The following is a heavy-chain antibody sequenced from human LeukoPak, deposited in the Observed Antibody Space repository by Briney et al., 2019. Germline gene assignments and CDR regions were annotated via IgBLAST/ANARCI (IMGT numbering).Heavy chain of an antibody. J-gene: IGHJ4*02. CDR3: ARGWRDYGDYVYYFDY. D-gene: IGHD4-17*01. Sequence: GASVKVSCKTSGYTFTDYYMHWVRQAPGQGLEWMGWINPNSGGTNYAQNFQGRVTMTRDTSTSTAYMEVSRLRSDDTAVYYCARGWRDYGDYVYYFDYWGQGTLVTVSS. V-gene: IGHV1-2*02. CDR2: INPNSGGT. CDR1: GYTFTDYY.